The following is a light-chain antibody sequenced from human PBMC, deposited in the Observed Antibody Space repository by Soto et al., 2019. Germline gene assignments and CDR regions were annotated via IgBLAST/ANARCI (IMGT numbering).Light chain of an antibody. CDR2: DAS. V-gene: IGKV3-20*01. CDR1: QSVSGTY. J-gene: IGKJ3*01. Sequence: VLTQSPGSLSLSPGERATLSCRASQSVSGTYLAWYQQKPGQAPRLLIYDASTRATGIPDKFIGSGSGSDFSLTISRLEPEDSAMYYCQHYGKSPRFFTFGPGTKVDIK. CDR3: QHYGKSPRFFT.